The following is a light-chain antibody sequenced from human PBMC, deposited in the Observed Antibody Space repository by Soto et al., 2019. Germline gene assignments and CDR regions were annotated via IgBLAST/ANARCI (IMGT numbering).Light chain of an antibody. V-gene: IGKV3-20*01. Sequence: EIVLTQSPGTLSLSLGERATLSCRASQSVPKDYLVWYQHKPGQAPRLLIHGASSRATGIPDRFSGSGSGTDFTLTISRLEPEDFAVYYCQQSSISPLTFGGGTKVEIK. CDR1: QSVPKDY. CDR2: GAS. J-gene: IGKJ4*01. CDR3: QQSSISPLT.